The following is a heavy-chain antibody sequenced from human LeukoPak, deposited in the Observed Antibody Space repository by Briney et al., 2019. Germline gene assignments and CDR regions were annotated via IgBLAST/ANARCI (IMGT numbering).Heavy chain of an antibody. CDR2: ISYDGSNK. J-gene: IGHJ5*02. V-gene: IGHV3-30-3*01. Sequence: GGSLRLSCAASGFTFSSYAMHWVRQAPGKGLEWVAVISYDGSNKYYADSVKGRFTISRDNSKNMLYLQMNSLRAEDTAVYYCAREAGYSSSWYYLNWFDPWGQGTLVTVSS. D-gene: IGHD6-13*01. CDR1: GFTFSSYA. CDR3: AREAGYSSSWYYLNWFDP.